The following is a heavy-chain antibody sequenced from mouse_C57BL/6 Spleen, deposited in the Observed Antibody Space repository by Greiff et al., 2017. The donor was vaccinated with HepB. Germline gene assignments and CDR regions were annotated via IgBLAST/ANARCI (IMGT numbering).Heavy chain of an antibody. CDR3: ARVVRRYRYAMDD. Sequence: EVMLVESEGGLVQPGSSMKLSCTASGFTFSDYYMDWVRQVPEQGLEWVANINYDASSTYYLDSLKSRYIFSIDNAKNIQYLQMSSLKSEDTATYYCARVVRRYRYAMDDWGQGTTVTVSS. J-gene: IGHJ4*01. CDR2: INYDASST. CDR1: GFTFSDYY. V-gene: IGHV5-16*01. D-gene: IGHD1-1*01.